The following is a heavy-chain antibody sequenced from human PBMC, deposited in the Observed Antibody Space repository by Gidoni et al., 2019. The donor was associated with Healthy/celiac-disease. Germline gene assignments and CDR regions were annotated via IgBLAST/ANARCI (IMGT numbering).Heavy chain of an antibody. D-gene: IGHD6-25*01. Sequence: QVQLVESGGGVVQPGRSLRLSCAASGFTFSSYGMHWVRQAPGKGLGWVAVISYDGSNKYYADSVKGRFTISRDNSKNTLYLQMNSLRAEDTAVYYCAKDPSGPLDYWGQGTLVTVSS. V-gene: IGHV3-30*18. J-gene: IGHJ4*02. CDR1: GFTFSSYG. CDR3: AKDPSGPLDY. CDR2: ISYDGSNK.